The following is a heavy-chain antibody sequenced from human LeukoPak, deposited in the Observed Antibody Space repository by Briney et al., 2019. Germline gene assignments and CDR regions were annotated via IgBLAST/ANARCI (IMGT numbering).Heavy chain of an antibody. D-gene: IGHD3-10*01. V-gene: IGHV1-18*01. CDR3: ARRQGGSGLYYMDV. CDR2: ISAYNGNT. J-gene: IGHJ6*03. CDR1: GYTFTNYG. Sequence: ASVKVSCKASGYTFTNYGISWVRQAPGQGLEWMGWISAYNGNTNYAQKLQGRVTMTTDTSTSTAYMELRSLRSDDTAVYYCARRQGGSGLYYMDVWGKGTTVTVSS.